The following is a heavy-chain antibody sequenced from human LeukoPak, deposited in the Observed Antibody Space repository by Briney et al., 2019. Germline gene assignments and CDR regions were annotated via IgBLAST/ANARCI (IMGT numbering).Heavy chain of an antibody. V-gene: IGHV4-34*01. CDR1: GGSFSGYY. Sequence: PSETLSLTCAVYGGSFSGYYWSWIRQPPGKGLEWIGEINHSGSTNYNPSLKSRVTISVDTSKNQFSLKLSSVTAADTAVYYCARGPRYYDSSGYSTPLYYFDYWGQGTLVTVSS. CDR2: INHSGST. J-gene: IGHJ4*02. CDR3: ARGPRYYDSSGYSTPLYYFDY. D-gene: IGHD3-22*01.